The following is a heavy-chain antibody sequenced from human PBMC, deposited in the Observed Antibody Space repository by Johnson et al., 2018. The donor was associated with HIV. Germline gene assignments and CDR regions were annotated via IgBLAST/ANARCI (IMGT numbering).Heavy chain of an antibody. D-gene: IGHD3-10*01. V-gene: IGHV3-15*01. CDR3: TTDQGYYGDAFDI. Sequence: VQLVESGGGLVKPGGSLTLSCAASGFTFTDAWMSWVRQAPGKGLEWVGRIKSKTDGGTTDYAAPVKGRFTISRDDSKNTLYLQMNSLKTEDTAVYYCTTDQGYYGDAFDIWGQGTMVTVSS. J-gene: IGHJ3*02. CDR1: GFTFTDAW. CDR2: IKSKTDGGTT.